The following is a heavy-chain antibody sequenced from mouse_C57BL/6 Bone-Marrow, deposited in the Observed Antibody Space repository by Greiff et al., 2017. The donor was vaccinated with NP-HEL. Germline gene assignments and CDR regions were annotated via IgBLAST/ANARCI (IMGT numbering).Heavy chain of an antibody. CDR1: GYTFTSYG. J-gene: IGHJ2*01. CDR2: IYPSSGNT. V-gene: IGHV1-81*01. CDR3: ARPRRFDY. Sequence: VQLQQSGAELARPGASVKLSCKASGYTFTSYGISWVKQRTGQGLEWIGEIYPSSGNTYYNEKFKGKATLTADKSSSTAYMELRSLTSDDSAVYFCARPRRFDYWGQGTTLTVSS.